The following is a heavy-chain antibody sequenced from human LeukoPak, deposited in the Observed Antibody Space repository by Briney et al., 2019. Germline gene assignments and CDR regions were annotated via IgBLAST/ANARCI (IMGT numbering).Heavy chain of an antibody. J-gene: IGHJ4*02. Sequence: GRSLRLSCAASGFTFSSYWTHWVRQAPGKGLVWVSRINSDGSSTSYADSVKGRFTISRDNAKNTLYLQMNSLRAEDTAVYYCARDDSSEYPDYWGQGTLVTVSS. CDR3: ARDDSSEYPDY. CDR2: INSDGSST. D-gene: IGHD3-22*01. CDR1: GFTFSSYW. V-gene: IGHV3-74*01.